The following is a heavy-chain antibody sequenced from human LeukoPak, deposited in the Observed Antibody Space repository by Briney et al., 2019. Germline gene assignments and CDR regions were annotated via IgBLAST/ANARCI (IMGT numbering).Heavy chain of an antibody. CDR1: GGSISSCY. J-gene: IGHJ5*02. V-gene: IGHV4-4*07. D-gene: IGHD2-2*02. CDR3: ARDDPGSAAIGNWFDP. Sequence: SETLSLTCTVSGGSISSCYWSWIRQPAGKGLEWIGRIYTSGSTNYNPSLKSRDTMSVDTSKNQFSLKLSSVTAADTAVYYCARDDPGSAAIGNWFDPWGQGTLVTVSS. CDR2: IYTSGST.